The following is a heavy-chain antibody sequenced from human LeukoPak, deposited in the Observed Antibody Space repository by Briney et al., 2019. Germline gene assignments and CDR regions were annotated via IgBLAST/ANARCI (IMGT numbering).Heavy chain of an antibody. CDR1: EYSFSTYW. CDR3: ARIYCSGGSCYPDY. CDR2: IYPGGSDA. V-gene: IGHV5-51*01. Sequence: GESLKISCKGSEYSFSTYWIGWVRQMPGKGLEWMGIIYPGGSDARYSPSFQGQVTISADKSISTAYLQWSSLKASDTAMYYCARIYCSGGSCYPDYWGQGTLVTVSS. J-gene: IGHJ4*02. D-gene: IGHD2-15*01.